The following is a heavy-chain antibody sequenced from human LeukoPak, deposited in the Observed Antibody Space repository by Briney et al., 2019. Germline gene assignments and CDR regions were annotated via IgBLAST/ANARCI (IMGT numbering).Heavy chain of an antibody. CDR1: GYAFTGYY. Sequence: ASVKVSCKASGYAFTGYYIHWVRQAPGQGLEWMGWINPNSGDTNYAQKFQGRVTLTRDTSISTAYLELTRLRSDDTAVYSCARVYSYDSSAYPPLLYFDYWAREPWSPSPQ. J-gene: IGHJ4*02. CDR2: INPNSGDT. CDR3: ARVYSYDSSAYPPLLYFDY. V-gene: IGHV1-2*02. D-gene: IGHD3-22*01.